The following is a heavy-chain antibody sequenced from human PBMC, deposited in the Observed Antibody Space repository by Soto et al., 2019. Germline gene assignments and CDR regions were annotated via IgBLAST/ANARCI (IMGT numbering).Heavy chain of an antibody. V-gene: IGHV1-24*01. Sequence: QVQLVQSGAEVKKPGASVKVSCKVSGYTLTELSMHWVRQAPGKGLEWMGGFDPEDGETIYAQKFQGRVTMTEDTSTETAYMERSSLRYDDTAVYYCATDLAEDLTTSPGAFDIWGQGTMVTVSS. CDR3: ATDLAEDLTTSPGAFDI. CDR1: GYTLTELS. D-gene: IGHD3-22*01. CDR2: FDPEDGET. J-gene: IGHJ3*02.